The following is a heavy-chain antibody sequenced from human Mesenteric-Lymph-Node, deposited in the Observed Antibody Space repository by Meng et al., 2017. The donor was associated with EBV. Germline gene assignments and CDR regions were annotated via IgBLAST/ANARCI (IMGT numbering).Heavy chain of an antibody. CDR2: IYHSGST. CDR3: ARAPLYGDNDWFDP. V-gene: IGHV4-4*02. CDR1: GGSISSSYW. D-gene: IGHD4-17*01. J-gene: IGHJ5*02. Sequence: EQLQESGPVLVKPSGTLSLTCAGSGGSISSSYWWIWVRQPPGKGLEWIGEIYHSGSTNYNPSLKSRVTISLDKSKNQFSLKLSSVTAADTAVYYCARAPLYGDNDWFDPWGQGTLVTVSS.